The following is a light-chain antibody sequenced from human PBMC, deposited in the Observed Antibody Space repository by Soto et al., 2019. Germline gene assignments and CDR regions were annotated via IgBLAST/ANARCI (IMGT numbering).Light chain of an antibody. V-gene: IGKV1-5*01. CDR1: QSVSVW. Sequence: DIQLTQSPSTLSASVGDRITLTCRASQSVSVWLAWYQQIPGKAPKILIFDASRLATGVPSRFSGSGSGTEFSLIISGPQPDDFATYYCQQYNGYSTWTFGQGTRVETK. J-gene: IGKJ1*01. CDR2: DAS. CDR3: QQYNGYSTWT.